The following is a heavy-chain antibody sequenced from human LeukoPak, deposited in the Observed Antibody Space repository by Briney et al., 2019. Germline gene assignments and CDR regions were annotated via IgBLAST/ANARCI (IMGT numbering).Heavy chain of an antibody. J-gene: IGHJ3*02. V-gene: IGHV3-21*01. CDR3: ATNPSSGYFLDAFDI. Sequence: GGSLRLSCAASGFTFSSYSMNWVRQAPGKGLEWFLSISSSSSYIYYADSVKGRFTISRDNPKNSLYLQMNSLRAEDTAVYYCATNPSSGYFLDAFDIWGQGTMVTVSS. D-gene: IGHD3-22*01. CDR2: ISSSSSYI. CDR1: GFTFSSYS.